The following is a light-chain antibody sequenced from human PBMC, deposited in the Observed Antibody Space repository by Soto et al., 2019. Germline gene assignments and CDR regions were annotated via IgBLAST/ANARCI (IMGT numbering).Light chain of an antibody. Sequence: QSVLTQPPSASGTPGQSVTISCSGSSSNIGSDYVSWYQQLPGTAPKLLIYRNNQRPSGISNRFSGSKSGNTASLTISGLQTEDEADYYCISFTSRHTYVFGTGTKLTVL. CDR2: RNN. J-gene: IGLJ1*01. V-gene: IGLV1-47*01. CDR3: ISFTSRHTYV. CDR1: SSNIGSDY.